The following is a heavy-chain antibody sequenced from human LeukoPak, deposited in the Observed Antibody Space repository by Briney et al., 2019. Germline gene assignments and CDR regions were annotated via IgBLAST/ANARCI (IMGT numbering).Heavy chain of an antibody. CDR1: GFSFNTYG. CDR2: IRFDAAKR. Sequence: PGVSLRLSCAASGFSFNTYGMHWVRQAPGKGLEWVAFIRFDAAKRNYADSVKGRFTISRDNSKNTLYLQMNSLRPEDTALYYCARDLDGVFEPLGYFDFWGQGTLVTVSS. CDR3: ARDLDGVFEPLGYFDF. V-gene: IGHV3-30*02. J-gene: IGHJ4*02. D-gene: IGHD3-3*01.